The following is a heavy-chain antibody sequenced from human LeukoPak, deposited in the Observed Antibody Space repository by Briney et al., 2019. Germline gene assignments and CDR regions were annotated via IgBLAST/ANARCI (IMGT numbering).Heavy chain of an antibody. D-gene: IGHD3-22*01. J-gene: IGHJ4*02. CDR2: AYYTGST. CDR1: GTSIRSSSIS. CDR3: ARHVAYYYDSSGYPDF. Sequence: SETLSLTCTVSGTSIRSSSISWGWIRQPPGKGLEWLGSAYYTGSTFHNPSLKRRVTIPVDTSKNQFSLRLTSVTAADTAIYYCARHVAYYYDSSGYPDFWGQGTLVTVSS. V-gene: IGHV4-39*01.